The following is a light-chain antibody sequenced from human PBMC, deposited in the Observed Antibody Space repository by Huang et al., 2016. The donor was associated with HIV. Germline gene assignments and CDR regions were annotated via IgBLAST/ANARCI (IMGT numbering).Light chain of an antibody. CDR2: DAS. V-gene: IGKV3-11*01. CDR1: QSISSY. CDR3: QQRSNLGT. J-gene: IGKJ4*01. Sequence: EIVLTQSPATLSLSPGERATLSCRASQSISSYLAWYQHQPGQAPRLLIYDASNRATGIPARFSGSGSGTDFTLTISSLEPEDFAVYYCQQRSNLGTFGGGTKVEIK.